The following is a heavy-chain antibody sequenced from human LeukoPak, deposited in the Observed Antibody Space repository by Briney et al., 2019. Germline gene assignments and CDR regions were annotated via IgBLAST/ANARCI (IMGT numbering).Heavy chain of an antibody. CDR1: GFTFSSYW. CDR2: IKQDGSEK. Sequence: GGSLRLSCAASGFTFSSYWMSWVRQAPGKGLEWVANIKQDGSEKYYVDSVKGRFTISRDNAKNSLYLQMNSLGAEDTAVYYCARDPVPAANTNAFDIWGQGTMVTVSS. CDR3: ARDPVPAANTNAFDI. V-gene: IGHV3-7*03. J-gene: IGHJ3*02. D-gene: IGHD2-2*01.